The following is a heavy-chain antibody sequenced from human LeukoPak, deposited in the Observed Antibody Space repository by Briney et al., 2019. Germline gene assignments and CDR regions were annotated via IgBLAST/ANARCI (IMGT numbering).Heavy chain of an antibody. CDR1: GGSISNYY. J-gene: IGHJ4*02. CDR3: ARGPTRYYFDY. Sequence: PSETLSLTCTVSGGSISNYYWSWIRQPPGKGLEWIGYIYSSGSTNYNPSLKSRVTISLDPSKNLCSLKVSSVTAADTAVYYCARGPTRYYFDYWGQGTLVTVSS. CDR2: IYSSGST. D-gene: IGHD4-11*01. V-gene: IGHV4-59*01.